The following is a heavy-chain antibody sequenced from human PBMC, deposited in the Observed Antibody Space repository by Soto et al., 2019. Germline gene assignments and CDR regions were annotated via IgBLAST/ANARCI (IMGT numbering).Heavy chain of an antibody. V-gene: IGHV4-39*01. D-gene: IGHD5-18*01. Sequence: LQLQESGPGLVKPSETLSLTCSVSVGSISSSKYYWAWIGEPPGKGLEWIGSVYDSGTTYYNPSLKSRVTISVDTSKNQFSLKLSSVTAADTAVYYCARPSGYSYDFWGQGTLVTVSS. CDR3: ARPSGYSYDF. J-gene: IGHJ4*02. CDR1: VGSISSSKYY. CDR2: VYDSGTT.